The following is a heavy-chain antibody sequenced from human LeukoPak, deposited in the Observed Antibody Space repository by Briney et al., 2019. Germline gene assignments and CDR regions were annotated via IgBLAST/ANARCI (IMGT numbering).Heavy chain of an antibody. Sequence: GGSLRLSCAASGFKFDDYTIHWVRQTPGKALEWVSLFSWDGATTYYADSVKGRFTISRDNSKNTLYLQMNSLRAEDTAVYYCAREMEDPMVAARPRGYYFDYWGQGTLVTVSS. J-gene: IGHJ4*02. D-gene: IGHD6-6*01. V-gene: IGHV3-43*01. CDR2: FSWDGATT. CDR3: AREMEDPMVAARPRGYYFDY. CDR1: GFKFDDYT.